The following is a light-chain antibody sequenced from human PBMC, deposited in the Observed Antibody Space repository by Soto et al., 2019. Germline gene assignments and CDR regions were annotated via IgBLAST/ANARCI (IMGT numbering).Light chain of an antibody. V-gene: IGKV1-8*01. CDR1: QGISSY. CDR2: AAS. Sequence: AIRMTQSPSSLSASTGDRVTITCRASQGISSYLAWYQQKPGKAPKLLIYAASTLQSWVPSRFSGSGSGTDFTLTISCLQSEDFATYYCQQYYSYPPFFGGGTKVEIK. J-gene: IGKJ4*01. CDR3: QQYYSYPPF.